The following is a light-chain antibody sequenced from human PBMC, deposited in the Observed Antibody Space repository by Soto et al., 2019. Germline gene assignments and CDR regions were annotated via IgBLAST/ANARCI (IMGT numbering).Light chain of an antibody. V-gene: IGLV2-8*01. CDR3: SSYAASNNFYFV. J-gene: IGLJ3*02. CDR2: EVT. CDR1: SSDVGGYNY. Sequence: QSVLTQPPSASGSPGQSVTISCTGTSSDVGGYNYVSWYQQYPGRAPKLMIYEVTKRPSGVPDRFSGSKSGNTASLTVSGLQAEDEADYSCSSYAASNNFYFVFGGGTKVTVL.